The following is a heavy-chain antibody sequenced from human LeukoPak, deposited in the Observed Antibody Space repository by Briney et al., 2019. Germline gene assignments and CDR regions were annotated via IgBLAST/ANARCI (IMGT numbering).Heavy chain of an antibody. V-gene: IGHV3-23*01. CDR3: ANRNYYDSSGYWYYFDY. CDR2: ISDTGVGT. D-gene: IGHD3-22*01. J-gene: IGHJ4*02. Sequence: GGSLRLSCAASGFTFSNYAMSWVRQAPGKGLEWVSAISDTGVGTYYADSVKGRFTISRDNSKNTLYLQMNSLRAEDTAVYYCANRNYYDSSGYWYYFDYWGQGTLVTVSS. CDR1: GFTFSNYA.